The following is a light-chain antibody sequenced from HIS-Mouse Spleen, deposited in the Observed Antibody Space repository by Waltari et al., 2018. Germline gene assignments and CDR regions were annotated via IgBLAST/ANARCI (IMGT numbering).Light chain of an antibody. CDR2: EDS. J-gene: IGLJ2*01. CDR1: ALPKKY. V-gene: IGLV3-10*01. Sequence: SYELTPPPSVSVSPGQTARIPCSGDALPKKYAYWYQQKSGQAPVLVIYEDSKRPSGILERFSGSSSGTMATLTISGAQVEDEADYYCYSTDSSGNHRVFGGGTKLTVL. CDR3: YSTDSSGNHRV.